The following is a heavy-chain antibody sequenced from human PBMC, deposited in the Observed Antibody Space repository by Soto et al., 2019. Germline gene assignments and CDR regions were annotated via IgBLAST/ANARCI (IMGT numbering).Heavy chain of an antibody. CDR2: IYYSGST. Sequence: PSETLSLTCTVSGGSISSYYWSWIRQPPGKGLEWIGYIYYSGSTNYNPSLKSRVTISVDTSKNQFSLKLSSVTAADTAVYYCARCGYSGYDLGGYYYYYGMDVWGQGTTVTVSS. J-gene: IGHJ6*02. V-gene: IGHV4-59*01. CDR3: ARCGYSGYDLGGYYYYYGMDV. CDR1: GGSISSYY. D-gene: IGHD5-12*01.